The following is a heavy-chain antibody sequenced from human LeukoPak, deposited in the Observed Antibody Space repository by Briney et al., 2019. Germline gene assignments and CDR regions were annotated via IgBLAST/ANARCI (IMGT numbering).Heavy chain of an antibody. V-gene: IGHV3-23*01. Sequence: GGSLRLSCAASGLTFSSYAMSWVRQAPGKGLEWVSGISGNGGGTYYADSVKGRFTISRDNAKNSLYLQMNSLRVEDTAVYYCARGYGLGIWGQGTMVTVSS. CDR2: ISGNGGGT. J-gene: IGHJ3*02. CDR1: GLTFSSYA. CDR3: ARGYGLGI.